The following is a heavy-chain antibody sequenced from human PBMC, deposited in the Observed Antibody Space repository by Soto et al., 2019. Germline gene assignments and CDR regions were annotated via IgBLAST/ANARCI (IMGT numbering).Heavy chain of an antibody. CDR3: ARQLPVGATSWFDP. D-gene: IGHD1-26*01. V-gene: IGHV4-39*01. CDR1: GGSINSDDSF. J-gene: IGHJ5*02. CDR2: LYYGGST. Sequence: SETLSLTCSVSGGSINSDDSFWGWVRQSPGKGLEWIGSLYYGGSTFYNPSLKSRVTISLDTSKNQFSLRLTSVTAADTAIYYCARQLPVGATSWFDPWAQGTLVTVSS.